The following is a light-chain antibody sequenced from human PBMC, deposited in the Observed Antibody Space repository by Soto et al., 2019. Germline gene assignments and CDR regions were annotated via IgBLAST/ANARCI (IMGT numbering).Light chain of an antibody. CDR1: QSVSSSY. Sequence: LMLTQSPGTLSLSPGERATLSCRASQSVSSSYLAWYQQKPGQAPRLLIYGASSRATGIPDRFSGSGSGTDFTLTISRLQPEDFAVYYCQQYASTRWTVGQGTKVDI. V-gene: IGKV3-20*01. J-gene: IGKJ1*01. CDR2: GAS. CDR3: QQYASTRWT.